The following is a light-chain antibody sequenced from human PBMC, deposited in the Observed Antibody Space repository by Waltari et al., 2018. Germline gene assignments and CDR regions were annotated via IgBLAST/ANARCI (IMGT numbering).Light chain of an antibody. CDR2: AAS. Sequence: DIQMTQSPSSLSASVGDRVPITCRASQSITIKLNWYQHKPGKAPKLLIYAASSLQGGVPTRFSGSGSGTDFNLTISTLQPEDFATYYCQQSYSALTFGGGTKVEIK. CDR1: QSITIK. CDR3: QQSYSALT. J-gene: IGKJ4*01. V-gene: IGKV1-39*01.